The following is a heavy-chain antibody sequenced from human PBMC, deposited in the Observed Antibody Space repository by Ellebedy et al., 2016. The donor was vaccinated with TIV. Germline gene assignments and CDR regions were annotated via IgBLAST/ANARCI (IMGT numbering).Heavy chain of an antibody. CDR1: GFTFSVYF. CDR3: ARYSHNWFDP. V-gene: IGHV3-33*08. Sequence: GESLKISCEASGFTFSVYFMSWIRQAPGKGLEWVAVIWYDGSNKYYADSVKGRFTISRDNSKNTLYLQMNSLRAEDTAVYYCARYSHNWFDPWGQGTLVTVSS. J-gene: IGHJ5*02. D-gene: IGHD5-18*01. CDR2: IWYDGSNK.